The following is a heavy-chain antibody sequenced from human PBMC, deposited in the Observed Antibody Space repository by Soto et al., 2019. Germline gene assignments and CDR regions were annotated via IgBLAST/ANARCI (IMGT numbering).Heavy chain of an antibody. Sequence: GGSLRLSCAASGFTFSSYAMSWVRQAPGKGLEWVSAISGSGGSTYYADSVKGRFTISRDNSKNTLYLQMNSLRAEDTAVYYCAKDTPELRYFDWSTYYFDYWGQGTLVTVSS. CDR1: GFTFSSYA. CDR3: AKDTPELRYFDWSTYYFDY. D-gene: IGHD3-9*01. J-gene: IGHJ4*02. V-gene: IGHV3-23*01. CDR2: ISGSGGST.